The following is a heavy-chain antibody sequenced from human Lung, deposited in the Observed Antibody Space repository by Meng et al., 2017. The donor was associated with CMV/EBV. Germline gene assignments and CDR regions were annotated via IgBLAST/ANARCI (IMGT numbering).Heavy chain of an antibody. CDR2: IKEDGSGQ. Sequence: SXAASGFTFTTFWMTWVRQAPGKGLEWVANIKEDGSGQWYVDSVKGRFTISRDNAKQSVYLQMDSLRAEDTAVYYCVRYANSHYGMDVWGQGATVTVSS. CDR3: VRYANSHYGMDV. D-gene: IGHD2-21*01. CDR1: GFTFTTFW. V-gene: IGHV3-7*01. J-gene: IGHJ6*02.